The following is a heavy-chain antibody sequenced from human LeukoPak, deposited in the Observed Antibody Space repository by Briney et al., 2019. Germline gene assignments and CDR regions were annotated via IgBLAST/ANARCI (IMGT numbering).Heavy chain of an antibody. CDR2: LWNDGNS. CDR3: LGFGPHYYSDR. CDR1: GFTFNTYT. V-gene: IGHV3-53*01. Sequence: GGSLRLSCAASGFTFNTYTMNWVRQAPGKGLEWVSILWNDGNSYFADSVKGRFSFSRDTSKNILYLQMNSLRVEDTAIYYCLGFGPHYYSDRWGQGTLVTVSS. J-gene: IGHJ5*02. D-gene: IGHD3-10*01.